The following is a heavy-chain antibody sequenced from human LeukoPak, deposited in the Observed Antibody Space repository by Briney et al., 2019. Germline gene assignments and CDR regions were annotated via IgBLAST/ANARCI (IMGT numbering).Heavy chain of an antibody. Sequence: SETLSLTCAAYGGSFSGYYWSWIRQPPGKGLEWIGEISHSGSTNYNPSLKSRVTVSVDTSKNQFSLKLSSVTAADPAVYYCARGRGFGYWGQGTLVTVSS. V-gene: IGHV4-34*01. D-gene: IGHD3-10*01. CDR2: ISHSGST. CDR3: ARGRGFGY. CDR1: GGSFSGYY. J-gene: IGHJ4*02.